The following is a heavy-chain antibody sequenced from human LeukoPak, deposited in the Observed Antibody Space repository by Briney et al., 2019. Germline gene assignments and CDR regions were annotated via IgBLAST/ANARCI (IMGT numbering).Heavy chain of an antibody. D-gene: IGHD2-15*01. Sequence: GGSLRLSCAASGFTFDDYHMPWVRQVPGKGLEWVSLSWDGDSSSYADSVKGGFTTSRDNSNNSVYLQMNSLSAEDTAVYYCAKDLFSSLPDYWGQGTLVTVSS. CDR3: AKDLFSSLPDY. V-gene: IGHV3-43*01. J-gene: IGHJ4*02. CDR1: GFTFDDYH. CDR2: SWDGDSS.